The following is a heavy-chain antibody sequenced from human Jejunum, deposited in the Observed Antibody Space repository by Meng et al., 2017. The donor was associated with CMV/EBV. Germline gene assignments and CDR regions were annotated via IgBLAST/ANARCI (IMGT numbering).Heavy chain of an antibody. Sequence: AASTSIFTRYTMSWVRQVPGKGLEWVSSISTHSSYISYADSVKGRFTISRDNARNSLFLQMTSLRVEDTAIYYCARDFGAIPFDSWGQGTLVTVSS. CDR1: TSIFTRYT. J-gene: IGHJ4*02. CDR3: ARDFGAIPFDS. V-gene: IGHV3-21*01. CDR2: ISTHSSYI. D-gene: IGHD3-16*01.